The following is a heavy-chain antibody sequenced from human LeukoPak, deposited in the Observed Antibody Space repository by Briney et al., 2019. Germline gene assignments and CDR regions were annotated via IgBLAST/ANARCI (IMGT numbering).Heavy chain of an antibody. J-gene: IGHJ6*02. CDR1: GFTFNSYA. CDR2: IWSDGTKK. V-gene: IGHV3-33*08. Sequence: GGSLRLSCAASGFTFNSYAMSWVRQAPGKGLEWVAVIWSDGTKKYNKDSVKGRFTISRDNSKDNLQLQMNSLRAEDMALYYCARGVAARGTWNYTYYGMDVWGQGTTVIVSS. D-gene: IGHD6-13*01. CDR3: ARGVAARGTWNYTYYGMDV.